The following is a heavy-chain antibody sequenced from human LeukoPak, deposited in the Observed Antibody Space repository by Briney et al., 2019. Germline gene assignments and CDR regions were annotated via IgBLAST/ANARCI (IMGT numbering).Heavy chain of an antibody. CDR1: GFTFSSYA. CDR2: ISGSGGST. Sequence: PAESLRLSCAASGFTFSSYAMNWVRQPPGKGLEWVSGISGSGGSTYYADSVKGRFTISRDNSKNTLYLQMNSLRASDTAVYYCARRYARGWADDYWGQGTLVTVSS. J-gene: IGHJ4*02. CDR3: ARRYARGWADDY. V-gene: IGHV3-23*01. D-gene: IGHD2-2*01.